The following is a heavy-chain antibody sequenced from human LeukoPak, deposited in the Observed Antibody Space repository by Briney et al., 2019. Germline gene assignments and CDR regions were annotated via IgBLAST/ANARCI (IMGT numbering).Heavy chain of an antibody. Sequence: GGSLRLSCTASGFTFSNSWMTWVRQVPGKGLEWVASIRNDGSDKYYLDSVRGRFTVSKDNAQNSVFLQMISLRAEDTAVYYCVRYDSRSIWGQGTLVTVSS. CDR2: IRNDGSDK. CDR3: VRYDSRSI. J-gene: IGHJ4*02. D-gene: IGHD3-10*01. CDR1: GFTFSNSW. V-gene: IGHV3-7*01.